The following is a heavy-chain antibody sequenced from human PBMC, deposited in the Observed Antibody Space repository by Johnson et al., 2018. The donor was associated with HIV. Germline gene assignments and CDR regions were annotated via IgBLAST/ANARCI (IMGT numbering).Heavy chain of an antibody. Sequence: VQVVESGGGVVQPGRSLRLSCAASGFTFSSYAMHWVRQAPGKGLEWVAVISYDGSNKYYADSVKGRFTISRVNSKHTLYLQMNSLRAEDTAVYYCATFDAFDIWGQGTMVTVSS. CDR2: ISYDGSNK. CDR3: ATFDAFDI. CDR1: GFTFSSYA. V-gene: IGHV3-30*04. J-gene: IGHJ3*02.